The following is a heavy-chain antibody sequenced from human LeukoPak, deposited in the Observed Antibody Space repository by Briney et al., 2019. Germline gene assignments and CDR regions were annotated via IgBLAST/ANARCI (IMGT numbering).Heavy chain of an antibody. D-gene: IGHD3-22*01. Sequence: GGSLRLSCAASGFTFSSYAMSWVRQAPGKGLEWVAVISYDGSNKYYADSVKGRFTISRDNSKNTLYLQMNSLRAEDTAVYYCARAGSSGYYLGYWGQGTLVTVSS. J-gene: IGHJ4*02. V-gene: IGHV3-30-3*01. CDR1: GFTFSSYA. CDR3: ARAGSSGYYLGY. CDR2: ISYDGSNK.